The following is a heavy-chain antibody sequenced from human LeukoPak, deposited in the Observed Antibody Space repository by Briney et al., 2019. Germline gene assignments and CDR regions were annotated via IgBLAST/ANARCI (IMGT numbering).Heavy chain of an antibody. D-gene: IGHD5-12*01. CDR3: ARDRGYSGYELPYYYMDV. Sequence: ASVKVSCKASGYTFINYYMHWVRQAPGQGLEWMGWINPNSGGTNCAQKFQGRVTMTRDTSISTAYMELSRLRSDDTAVYYCARDRGYSGYELPYYYMDVWGKGTTVTVSS. CDR2: INPNSGGT. J-gene: IGHJ6*03. CDR1: GYTFINYY. V-gene: IGHV1-2*02.